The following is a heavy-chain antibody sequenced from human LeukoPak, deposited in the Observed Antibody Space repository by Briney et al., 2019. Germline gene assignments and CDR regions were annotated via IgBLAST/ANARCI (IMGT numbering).Heavy chain of an antibody. V-gene: IGHV1-46*01. CDR1: GYTFTSYY. J-gene: IGHJ4*02. CDR2: INPSGGST. D-gene: IGHD3-22*01. Sequence: ASVKVSCKASGYTFTSYYMHWMRQAPGQGLEWMGIINPSGGSTSYAQKFQGRVTMTRDTSTSTVCMELSSLRSEDTAVYYCAREEIYYDGTGYYYGPYSDYWGQGTLVTVSS. CDR3: AREEIYYDGTGYYYGPYSDY.